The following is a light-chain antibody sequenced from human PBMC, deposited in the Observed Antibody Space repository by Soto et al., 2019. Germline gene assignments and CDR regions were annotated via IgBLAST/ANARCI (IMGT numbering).Light chain of an antibody. Sequence: QSALTQPRSVSGSPGQSVTISCTGTSSDVGRYNYVSWYQHHPGKAPQLMIHDVSKRPSGVPDRFSGSKSGNTASLTISGLQVDDEADYYCCSDAGSYVFGTGTKLTVL. CDR3: CSDAGSYV. J-gene: IGLJ1*01. V-gene: IGLV2-11*01. CDR1: SSDVGRYNY. CDR2: DVS.